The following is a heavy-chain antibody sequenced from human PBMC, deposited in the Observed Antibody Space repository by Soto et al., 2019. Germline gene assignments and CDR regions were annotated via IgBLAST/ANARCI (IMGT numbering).Heavy chain of an antibody. J-gene: IGHJ5*02. Sequence: EVQLVESGGGLVQPGGSLRLSCAVSGFTFDSYEMNWGRQAPGKGREWVSYISGSGLTIYYADSVKGRFTISRDNGKNSLYLQMNSLTGDDTAVYYWVRGPYSNTYNCFDTWGQGTLVTVSS. CDR2: ISGSGLTI. CDR3: VRGPYSNTYNCFDT. D-gene: IGHD1-26*01. CDR1: GFTFDSYE. V-gene: IGHV3-48*03.